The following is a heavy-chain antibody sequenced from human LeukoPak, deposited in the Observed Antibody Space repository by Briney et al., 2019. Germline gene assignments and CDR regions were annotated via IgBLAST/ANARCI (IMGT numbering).Heavy chain of an antibody. D-gene: IGHD3-9*01. CDR1: GGSISSYY. Sequence: PSETLSLTCTVSGGSISSYYWSWIRQPPGKGLEWIGYIYYSGSTNYNPSLKSRVTISVDTSKNQFSLKLGSVTAADTAVYYCARGYYDILTGPTSMFDYWGQGTLVTVSS. V-gene: IGHV4-59*01. CDR2: IYYSGST. J-gene: IGHJ4*02. CDR3: ARGYYDILTGPTSMFDY.